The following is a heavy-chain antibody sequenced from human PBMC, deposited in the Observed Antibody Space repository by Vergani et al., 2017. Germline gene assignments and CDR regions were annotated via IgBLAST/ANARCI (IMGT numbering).Heavy chain of an antibody. D-gene: IGHD3-16*01. Sequence: EVQLVESGGGLVQPGGSLRLSCAASGFTFSSYWMSWVRQAPGRGLEWVANIKQDGSETYYVDSVKGRFTITRDNSKNSLYLQMNSLWAEDTAVYYCAVGSDVPLDVFSPWGPGSLVTLSS. CDR3: AVGSDVPLDVFSP. CDR2: IKQDGSET. J-gene: IGHJ5*02. V-gene: IGHV3-7*01. CDR1: GFTFSSYW.